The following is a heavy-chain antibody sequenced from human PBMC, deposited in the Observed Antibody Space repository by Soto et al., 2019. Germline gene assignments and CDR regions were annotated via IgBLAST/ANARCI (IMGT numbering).Heavy chain of an antibody. D-gene: IGHD4-17*01. Sequence: EVQLVESGGGLVQPGRSLRLSCIASGFTFGDYAMSWVRQAPGKGLEWVSFIRSKAYGGTTEYAASVEGRFTISRDDSKSIAYLEMNSLKTEDTAMYYCTRAVTTVVTPGYRGQGTLVTVSP. CDR1: GFTFGDYA. V-gene: IGHV3-49*04. J-gene: IGHJ4*02. CDR3: TRAVTTVVTPGY. CDR2: IRSKAYGGTT.